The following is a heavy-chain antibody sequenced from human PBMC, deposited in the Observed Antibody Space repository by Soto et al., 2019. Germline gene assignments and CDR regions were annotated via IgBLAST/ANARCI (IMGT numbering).Heavy chain of an antibody. V-gene: IGHV5-10-1*01. CDR3: ARRDLGYCSSTSALCTDYYYGMDV. D-gene: IGHD2-2*01. CDR2: IDPSDSYT. CDR1: GYSFTSYW. Sequence: GESLKISCKGSGYSFTSYWISWVRQMPGKGLEWMGRIDPSDSYTNYSPSFQGHVTISADKSISTAYLQWSSLNASDTAMYHCARRDLGYCSSTSALCTDYYYGMDVWGQGTTVTVS. J-gene: IGHJ6*02.